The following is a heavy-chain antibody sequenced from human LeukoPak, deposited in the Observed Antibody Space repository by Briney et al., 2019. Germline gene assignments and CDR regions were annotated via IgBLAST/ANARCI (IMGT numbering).Heavy chain of an antibody. V-gene: IGHV3-53*01. Sequence: GGSLRLSCAASGFTVSSNYMSWVRQAPGKGLEWVSVIYSGGSTYYADSVKGRFTISRDNPKNTLYLQMNSLRAEDTAVYYCARAPWDRGYYDYAWGSYRSPLSLYFDYWGQGTLVTVSS. CDR1: GFTVSSNY. D-gene: IGHD3-16*02. CDR2: IYSGGST. J-gene: IGHJ4*02. CDR3: ARAPWDRGYYDYAWGSYRSPLSLYFDY.